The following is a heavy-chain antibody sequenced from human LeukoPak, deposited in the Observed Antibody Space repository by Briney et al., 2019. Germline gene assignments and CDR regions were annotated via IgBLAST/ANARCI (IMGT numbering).Heavy chain of an antibody. V-gene: IGHV4-61*10. CDR3: ARDGGVYSSSSFDY. CDR2: VDHTGST. J-gene: IGHJ4*02. D-gene: IGHD6-6*01. CDR1: GGSISSGSYY. Sequence: PSETLSLTCTVSGGSISSGSYYWSWIRQPAGKGLEWIGYVDHTGSTNFNPSLNGRVSISRDTTKNLFSLRLSSVTAADTAVYYCARDGGVYSSSSFDYWGQGTLVTVSS.